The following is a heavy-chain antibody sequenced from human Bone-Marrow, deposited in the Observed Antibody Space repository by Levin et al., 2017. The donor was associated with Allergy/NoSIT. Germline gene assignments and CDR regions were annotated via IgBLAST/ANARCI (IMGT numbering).Heavy chain of an antibody. D-gene: IGHD2/OR15-2a*01. J-gene: IGHJ6*02. CDR1: GFNFGTDW. CDR2: INRDGSET. V-gene: IGHV3-7*01. CDR3: ARYFSSYALDV. Sequence: GGSLRLSCAASGFNFGTDWMSWVRQAAGKGLEWVAHINRDGSETYYVDSMKGRFTISRDNANNLLFLEMNSLRVDDTAVYYCARYFSSYALDVWGQGTTVTVSS.